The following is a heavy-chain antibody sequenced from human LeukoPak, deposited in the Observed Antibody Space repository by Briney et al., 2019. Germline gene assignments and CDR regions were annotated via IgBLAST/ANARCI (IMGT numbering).Heavy chain of an antibody. D-gene: IGHD3-10*01. CDR2: IYYSGSA. CDR1: GGSISSGSYY. Sequence: PSETLSLTCTVSGGSISSGSYYWNWIRQPPGKGLEWIGYIYYSGSANYSPSLKSRVTISVDTSKNQFSLKLSSVTAADTAVYYCARGYYGSGSPRHFDSWGQGTLVTVSA. V-gene: IGHV4-61*01. CDR3: ARGYYGSGSPRHFDS. J-gene: IGHJ4*02.